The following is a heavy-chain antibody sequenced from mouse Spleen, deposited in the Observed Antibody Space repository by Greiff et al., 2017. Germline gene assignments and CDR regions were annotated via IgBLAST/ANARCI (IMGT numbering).Heavy chain of an antibody. J-gene: IGHJ2*01. V-gene: IGHV5-6-4*01. D-gene: IGHD2-9*01. CDR3: ARELPTTVYFDY. Sequence: EVKLVESGGGLVKLGGSLKLSCAASGFTFSSYYMSWVRQTPEKRLEWVATISSGGGSTYYPDSVKGRFTISRDNAKNTLYLQMSSLNSEDTAVYYCARELPTTVYFDYWGQGTTLTVSS. CDR1: GFTFSSYY. CDR2: ISSGGGST.